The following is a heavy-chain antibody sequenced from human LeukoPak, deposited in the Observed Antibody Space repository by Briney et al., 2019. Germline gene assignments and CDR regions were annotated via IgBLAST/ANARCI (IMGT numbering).Heavy chain of an antibody. CDR3: ARQVVVVIAPSNLHNWFDP. J-gene: IGHJ5*02. Sequence: ASVKVSRKASGYTFTGYYMHLVRQAHGRGLEWMGWISPNSGGTNYAQKFQGRVTMTRDTSISTAYMELSRLRSDDTAVYYCARQVVVVIAPSNLHNWFDPWGQGTLVTVSS. V-gene: IGHV1-2*02. CDR1: GYTFTGYY. CDR2: ISPNSGGT. D-gene: IGHD2-21*01.